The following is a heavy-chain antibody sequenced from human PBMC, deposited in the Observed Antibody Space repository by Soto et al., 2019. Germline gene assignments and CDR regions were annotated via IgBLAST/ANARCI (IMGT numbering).Heavy chain of an antibody. CDR3: WKDPNGDHFVAFDF. V-gene: IGHV3-23*01. D-gene: IGHD4-17*01. CDR1: GLRFANYA. J-gene: IGHJ3*01. Sequence: EVQFLESGGGVARPGGSLRLSCVASGLRFANYAMTWLRQPPGKALEWVAGIAGRGGVTYTDAVSGRFTISSDNSKNTVYLQLDNLRVDDTAVYYCWKDPNGDHFVAFDFLGHGTTVIVS. CDR2: IAGRGGVT.